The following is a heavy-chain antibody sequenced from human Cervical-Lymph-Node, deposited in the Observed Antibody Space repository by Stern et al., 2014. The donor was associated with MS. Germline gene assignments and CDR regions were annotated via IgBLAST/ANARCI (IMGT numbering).Heavy chain of an antibody. Sequence: VQLVESGGGVVQPGKSLRLSCAASGFTFSDYGMHWVRQAPGKGLEWVALATYDGSDQYYADSVKGRFTVSRDNSKNTVVLQMNGLRPEDTAVYFCARDRGLTHYFYGMDVWGQGTTVTVSS. CDR1: GFTFSDYG. CDR3: ARDRGLTHYFYGMDV. J-gene: IGHJ6*02. V-gene: IGHV3-30*03. D-gene: IGHD3-10*01. CDR2: ATYDGSDQ.